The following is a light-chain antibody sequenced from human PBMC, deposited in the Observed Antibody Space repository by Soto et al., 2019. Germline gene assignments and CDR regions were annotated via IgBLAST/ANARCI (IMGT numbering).Light chain of an antibody. CDR3: RSYRSNSLVV. V-gene: IGLV2-14*01. Sequence: QSALTQPASVSASPGQSITISCTGTSSDVGDYNYVSWYQQYPGKAPKLMIYEVINRPSGVSNRFSGSKSGNTASLTISGLQAEDEADYYCRSYRSNSLVVFGGGTKLTV. CDR2: EVI. J-gene: IGLJ2*01. CDR1: SSDVGDYNY.